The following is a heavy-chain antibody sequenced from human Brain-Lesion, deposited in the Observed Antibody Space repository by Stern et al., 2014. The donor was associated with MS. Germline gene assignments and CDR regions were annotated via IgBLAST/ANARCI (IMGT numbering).Heavy chain of an antibody. D-gene: IGHD6-13*01. J-gene: IGHJ1*01. CDR2: IKEDGSEK. CDR1: GFTFNSYW. CDR3: ARIGYSSSWYSPVGFFQH. V-gene: IGHV3-7*01. Sequence: EVQLVESGGGLVQPGGSLRLSCTASGFTFNSYWMSWVRQAPGKGLEWVANIKEDGSEKYYVESVKGRFTVSRDNDNNSMYLQKKNLRRDDTAAYYCARIGYSSSWYSPVGFFQHWGEGALVTVSS.